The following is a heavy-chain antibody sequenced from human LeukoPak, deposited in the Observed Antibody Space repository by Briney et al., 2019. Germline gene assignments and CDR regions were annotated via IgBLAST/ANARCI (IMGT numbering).Heavy chain of an antibody. J-gene: IGHJ3*02. Sequence: GTLRLSCAASGFTFSNYGMSWIRQPPGKGLEWIGNIFYSGSTYYGPSLKSRLPISLDTSRNQFSLKLTSVTAADTAVYYCAKSNGYGLIDIWGQGTMVTVSS. D-gene: IGHD3-10*01. CDR1: GFTFSNYG. CDR3: AKSNGYGLIDI. V-gene: IGHV4-59*12. CDR2: IFYSGST.